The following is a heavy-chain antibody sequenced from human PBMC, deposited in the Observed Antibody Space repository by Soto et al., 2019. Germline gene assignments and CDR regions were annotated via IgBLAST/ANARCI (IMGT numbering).Heavy chain of an antibody. J-gene: IGHJ6*02. CDR3: ARGGGSGWYYYYGMDV. CDR1: GFTFSDYY. CDR2: ITSSSTYT. Sequence: QVQLVESGGGLVKPGGSLRLSCAASGFTFSDYYMSWIRQAPGKGLEWVSYITSSSTYTNYADSVKGRFTISRDNAKNSQYLQMNSVRAEDTAVYYCARGGGSGWYYYYGMDVWGQGTTVTVSS. V-gene: IGHV3-11*05. D-gene: IGHD6-19*01.